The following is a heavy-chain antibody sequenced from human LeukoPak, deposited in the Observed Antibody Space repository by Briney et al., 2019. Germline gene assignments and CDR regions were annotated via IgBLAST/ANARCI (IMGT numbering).Heavy chain of an antibody. CDR3: AKGGLSCSTTRCFDY. D-gene: IGHD2-2*01. CDR2: IGGSGTST. J-gene: IGHJ4*02. V-gene: IGHV3-23*01. Sequence: GGSLRLSCAASGFTFSADAMTWVRQALGKGLEWVSSIGGSGTSTFYADSVKGRFTVSRDSSKNTLYLQMNSLRAEDAAIYYCAKGGLSCSTTRCFDYWGQGTLVTVSS. CDR1: GFTFSADA.